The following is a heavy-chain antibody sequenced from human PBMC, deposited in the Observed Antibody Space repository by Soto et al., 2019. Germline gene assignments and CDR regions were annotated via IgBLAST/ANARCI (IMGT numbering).Heavy chain of an antibody. CDR2: IHNSGST. J-gene: IGHJ4*02. CDR3: ARGNFDY. Sequence: QVQLQESGPGLVKPSGTLSLTCDVSGGSISSSNWWCWVRQSPEKGLEWIGEIHNSGSTNYNPSLKSRATISIHRPNNQFSLKLSSVTAAGTAVYYCARGNFDYWGQGTLVTVSS. CDR1: GGSISSSNW. V-gene: IGHV4-4*02.